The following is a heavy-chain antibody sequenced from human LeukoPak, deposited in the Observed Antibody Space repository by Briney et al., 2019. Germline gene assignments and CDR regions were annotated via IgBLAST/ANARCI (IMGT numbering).Heavy chain of an antibody. CDR2: IYYGRST. Sequence: SETLSLTCTVSGDSMTSSNHFWVWIRQPPGKGLEWIGSIYYGRSTYYNPSLKSRVTISQDTSKNQFSLKVNTVTAADTAVYHCARRSHCTGDSCYPVWGQGTTVTVSS. CDR3: ARRSHCTGDSCYPV. CDR1: GDSMTSSNHF. V-gene: IGHV4-39*01. J-gene: IGHJ6*02. D-gene: IGHD2-15*01.